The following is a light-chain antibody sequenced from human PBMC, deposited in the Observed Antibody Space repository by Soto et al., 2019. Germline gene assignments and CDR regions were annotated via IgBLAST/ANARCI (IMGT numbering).Light chain of an antibody. V-gene: IGKV1-27*01. Sequence: DIQMTQSPSSLSASVGDRVTITCRASQGISNYLAWYQQKPGKVPKLLISAASTLQSGVPSRFSGSGSGTDFTLTISSLQPEDVATYYCQKYASAPQGTFGQGTKVEIK. CDR3: QKYASAPQGT. CDR2: AAS. CDR1: QGISNY. J-gene: IGKJ1*01.